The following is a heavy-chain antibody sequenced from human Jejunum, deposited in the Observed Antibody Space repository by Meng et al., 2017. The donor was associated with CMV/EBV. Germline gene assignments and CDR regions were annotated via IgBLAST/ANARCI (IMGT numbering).Heavy chain of an antibody. CDR3: ARWSGTYYDY. Sequence: EVRLGESGGNVVQSGESLRPSCAASGLTVSSNYMSWLRQAPGKGLEWVSILYSSGITYYADSVKGRFTISRDNSKNTLYFQMNTLRAEDTAVYYCARWSGTYYDYWGQGTLVTVSS. D-gene: IGHD1-26*01. CDR2: LYSSGIT. J-gene: IGHJ4*02. CDR1: GLTVSSNY. V-gene: IGHV3-66*01.